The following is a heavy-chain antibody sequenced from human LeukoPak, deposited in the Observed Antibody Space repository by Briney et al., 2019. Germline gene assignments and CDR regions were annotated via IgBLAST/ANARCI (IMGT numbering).Heavy chain of an antibody. CDR3: ARVLGHMKYFDSSAYYGDAFDV. CDR1: GYTFTNFG. Sequence: ASVTVSFKTSGYTFTNFGISWVRQAPGQGLEWMGWISGYNGITIYAQNLQDRVVMTTETSTSTTYMELRSLRSDDTAVYYCARVLGHMKYFDSSAYYGDAFDVWGQGTVVTVSS. V-gene: IGHV1-18*01. D-gene: IGHD3-22*01. CDR2: ISGYNGIT. J-gene: IGHJ3*01.